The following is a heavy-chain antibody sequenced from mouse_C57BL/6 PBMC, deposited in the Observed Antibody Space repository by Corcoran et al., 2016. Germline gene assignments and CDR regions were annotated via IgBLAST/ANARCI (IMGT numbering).Heavy chain of an antibody. CDR3: ARSAQATYYFDY. Sequence: QIQLVQSGPELKKPGETVKISCKASGYTFTTYGMSWVKQAPGKGLKWMGWINTYSGVPTYADDFKGRFAFSLETSASTAYLQINNLKNEDTATYFCARSAQATYYFDYWGQGTTLTVSS. V-gene: IGHV9-3*01. D-gene: IGHD3-2*02. J-gene: IGHJ2*01. CDR2: INTYSGVP. CDR1: GYTFTTYG.